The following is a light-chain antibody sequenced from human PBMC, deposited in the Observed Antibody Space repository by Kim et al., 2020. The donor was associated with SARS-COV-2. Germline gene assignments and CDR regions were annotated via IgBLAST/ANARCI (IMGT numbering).Light chain of an antibody. CDR1: QSVCSSY. Sequence: SPGERATLSCRASQSVCSSYLAWYQQKPGQAPRLLIYGASSRATGIPDRFSGSGSGTDFTLTISRLEPEDFALYYCQQYGSPPRTFGQGTKVDIK. CDR3: QQYGSPPRT. V-gene: IGKV3-20*01. CDR2: GAS. J-gene: IGKJ1*01.